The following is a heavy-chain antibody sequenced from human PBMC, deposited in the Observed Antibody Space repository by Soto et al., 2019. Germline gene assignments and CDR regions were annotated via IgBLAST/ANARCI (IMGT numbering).Heavy chain of an antibody. CDR2: ISSSISYT. CDR1: GFTFSDYY. Sequence: GGSLRLSCAASGFTFSDYYMSWIRQAPGKGLEWVSYISSSISYTNYADSVKGRFTISRDNAKNSLYLQMNSLRAEDTAVYYCARYIYGYVDYWGQGTLVTVSS. D-gene: IGHD5-18*01. J-gene: IGHJ4*02. V-gene: IGHV3-11*06. CDR3: ARYIYGYVDY.